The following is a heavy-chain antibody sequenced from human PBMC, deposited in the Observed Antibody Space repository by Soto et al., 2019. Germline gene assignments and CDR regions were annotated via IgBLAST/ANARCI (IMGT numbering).Heavy chain of an antibody. Sequence: EVQLLESGGGLVQPGGSLRLSCAASGFTFNIYAMSWVRQAPGRGLEWVSAISGSATFTYYADSVKGRFTISRDNSKNTLFLQMNSLRAEDTALYYCTKDRPRESGYYVGAQEYFQHWGQDTLVTVSS. CDR3: TKDRPRESGYYVGAQEYFQH. CDR1: GFTFNIYA. J-gene: IGHJ1*01. V-gene: IGHV3-23*01. D-gene: IGHD5-12*01. CDR2: ISGSATFT.